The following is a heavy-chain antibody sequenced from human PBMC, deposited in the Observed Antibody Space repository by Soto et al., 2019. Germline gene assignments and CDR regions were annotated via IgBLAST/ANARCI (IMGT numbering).Heavy chain of an antibody. CDR2: IGGSGDST. D-gene: IGHD3-3*01. CDR1: GFTFSSYA. V-gene: IGHV3-23*01. J-gene: IGHJ4*02. CDR3: AKDSTTSEYYDFWSGYYTY. Sequence: EVQLLESGGGLVQPGGSLRLSCAASGFTFSSYAMSWVRQAPGKGLEWVAAIGGSGDSTFYADSVKGRFTISRDNSKNTLYLQMNSLRAEDTAEYYCAKDSTTSEYYDFWSGYYTYGGQGTLVTVSS.